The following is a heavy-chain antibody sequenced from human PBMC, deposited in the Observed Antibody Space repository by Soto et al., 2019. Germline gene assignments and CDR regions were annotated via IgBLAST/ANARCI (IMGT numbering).Heavy chain of an antibody. V-gene: IGHV1-18*04. D-gene: IGHD2-15*01. CDR3: ARVSSSIVVVPDYGMDV. Sequence: QVQLVQSGVEVKKPGASVKVSCKASGYTFISHGISWVRQAPGQGLEWMGWISGKNGNTNYAQKLQGRVTLTTDTSPSTAYMELRSLRSDETAVYYCARVSSSIVVVPDYGMDVWGQGTTVTVSS. CDR1: GYTFISHG. J-gene: IGHJ6*02. CDR2: ISGKNGNT.